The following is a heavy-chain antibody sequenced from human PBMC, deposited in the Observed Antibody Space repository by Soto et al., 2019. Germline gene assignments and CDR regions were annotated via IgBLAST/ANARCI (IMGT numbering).Heavy chain of an antibody. J-gene: IGHJ4*02. V-gene: IGHV3-30-3*01. CDR3: ARDALRLGELALPYFDY. CDR1: GFTFSSYA. Sequence: GRSLRRACAASGFTFSSYAMHWVRQAPGKGLEWVAVISYDGSNKYYADSVKGRFTISRDNSKNTLYLQMNSLRAEDTAVYYCARDALRLGELALPYFDYWGQGTLVTVSS. CDR2: ISYDGSNK. D-gene: IGHD3-16*02.